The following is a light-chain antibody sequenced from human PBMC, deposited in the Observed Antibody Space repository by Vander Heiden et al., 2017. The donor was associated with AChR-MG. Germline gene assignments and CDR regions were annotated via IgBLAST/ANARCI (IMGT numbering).Light chain of an antibody. J-gene: IGLJ3*02. CDR1: SSNIGSNY. CDR3: AAWDDSLSAWV. Sequence: QSVMPPPPSASGTPGPRVTIPCSGSSSNIGSNYVFWYQHLPGTTPKLLIHRNYERPSGVPDRFSGSKSGTSASLAISGLRSEDEADYHCAAWDDSLSAWVFGGGTKLTVL. V-gene: IGLV1-47*01. CDR2: RNY.